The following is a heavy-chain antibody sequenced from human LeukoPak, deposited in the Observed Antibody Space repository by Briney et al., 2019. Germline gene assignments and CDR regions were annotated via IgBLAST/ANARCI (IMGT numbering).Heavy chain of an antibody. J-gene: IGHJ5*02. CDR2: IYYSGST. Sequence: SETLSLTCTVSGGPLSSSSYYWGWIRQPPGKGLEWIGSIYYSGSTYYNPSLKSRVTISVDTSKNQFSLKLSSVTAADTAVYYCARYDYTGSEWFDPWGQGTLVTVSS. CDR1: GGPLSSSSYY. CDR3: ARYDYTGSEWFDP. V-gene: IGHV4-39*07. D-gene: IGHD4-11*01.